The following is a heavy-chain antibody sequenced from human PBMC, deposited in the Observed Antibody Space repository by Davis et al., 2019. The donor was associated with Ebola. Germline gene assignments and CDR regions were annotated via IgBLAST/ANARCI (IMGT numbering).Heavy chain of an antibody. V-gene: IGHV3-30-3*01. J-gene: IGHJ3*02. CDR3: AREGMYSRSPLFFFDI. CDR2: ISYDGSNK. Sequence: GESLKISCAASGFTFSSYAMHWVRQAPGKGLEWVAVISYDGSNKYYADSVKGRFTISRDNSKNTLYLQMNSLRAEETAVYYCAREGMYSRSPLFFFDIWGQGTMVTVSS. D-gene: IGHD6-13*01. CDR1: GFTFSSYA.